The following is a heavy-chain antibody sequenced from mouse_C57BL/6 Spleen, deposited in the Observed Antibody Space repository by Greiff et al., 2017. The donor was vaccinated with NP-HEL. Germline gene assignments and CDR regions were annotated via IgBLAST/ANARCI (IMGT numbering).Heavy chain of an antibody. CDR3: AKGVVTTVVATWRNAMDY. J-gene: IGHJ4*01. CDR2: ISSGSSTI. Sequence: EVQLVESGGGLVKPGGSLKLSCAASGFTFSDYGMHWVRQAPEKGLEWVAYISSGSSTIYYADTVKGRFTISRDNAKNTLFLQMTSLRSEDTAMYYCAKGVVTTVVATWRNAMDYWGQGTSVTVSS. D-gene: IGHD1-1*01. CDR1: GFTFSDYG. V-gene: IGHV5-17*01.